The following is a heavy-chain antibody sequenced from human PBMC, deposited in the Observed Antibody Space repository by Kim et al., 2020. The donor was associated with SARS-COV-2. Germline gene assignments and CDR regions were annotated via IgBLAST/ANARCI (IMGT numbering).Heavy chain of an antibody. Sequence: SETLSLTCAVYGGSFSGYYWSWIRQPPGKGLEWIGEINHSGSTNYNPSLKSRVTISVDTSKNQFSLKLSSVTAADTAVYYCARVTGIAAAGSHDFDPWG. V-gene: IGHV4-34*01. CDR3: ARVTGIAAAGSHDFDP. J-gene: IGHJ5*02. D-gene: IGHD6-13*01. CDR1: GGSFSGYY. CDR2: INHSGST.